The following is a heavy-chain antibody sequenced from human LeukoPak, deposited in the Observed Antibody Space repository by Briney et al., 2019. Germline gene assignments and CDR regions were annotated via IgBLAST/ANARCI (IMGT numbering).Heavy chain of an antibody. CDR1: SGSINSYY. CDR3: ARHGYTASHYFLDY. CDR2: IYTTGNN. Sequence: SETLSLTCTVSSGSINSYYWGWVQQPAGRGLEWIGRIYTTGNNHYNPSLKSRLTMSIDTSRRQFSLNLTSVTAAVTAIYYCARHGYTASHYFLDYWSQGTLVTVSS. J-gene: IGHJ4*02. D-gene: IGHD3-16*01. V-gene: IGHV4-4*07.